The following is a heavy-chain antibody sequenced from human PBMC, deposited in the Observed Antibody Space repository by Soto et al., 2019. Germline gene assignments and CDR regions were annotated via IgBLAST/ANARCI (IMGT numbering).Heavy chain of an antibody. Sequence: QVQLVQSGAEVKKPGSSVNVSCKASGGTFRSYAISWVRQAPGQGLEWMGGIIPIFDITNYAQKFQGRVTITTSESTSTAYMELSSLGSDNTAVYYCARPDEGGYSSNHHYYYALDVWGQGTTVTV. D-gene: IGHD3-22*01. V-gene: IGHV1-69*01. CDR2: IIPIFDIT. CDR3: ARPDEGGYSSNHHYYYALDV. CDR1: GGTFRSYA. J-gene: IGHJ6*02.